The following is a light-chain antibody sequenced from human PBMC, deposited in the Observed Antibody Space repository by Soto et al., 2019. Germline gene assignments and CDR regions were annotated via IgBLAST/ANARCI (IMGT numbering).Light chain of an antibody. J-gene: IGKJ1*01. CDR3: QQYNTYWT. CDR2: DAS. Sequence: TQFPSALSASVGDRVTITCRASQNVNNWLAWYQHKPGKAPQLLIYDASVLETGVPSRFSGSGSGTEFTLAISGLQSDDFATYSCQQYNTYWTFGPGTKVDIK. V-gene: IGKV1-5*01. CDR1: QNVNNW.